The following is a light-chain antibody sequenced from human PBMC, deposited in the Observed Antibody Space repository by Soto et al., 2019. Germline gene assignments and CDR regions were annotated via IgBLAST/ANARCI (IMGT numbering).Light chain of an antibody. CDR1: QSVIRRY. CDR3: QQYGSSLPWT. CDR2: GAS. J-gene: IGKJ1*01. Sequence: EIVLTQSPGTLSLSPGERATLSCRSIQSVIRRYLGWYQQKPGQAPRLLMYGASSRAAGVPDMFSGSGSGTDFTLTISRLEPEDFAVYYCQQYGSSLPWTFGQGTKVDIK. V-gene: IGKV3-20*01.